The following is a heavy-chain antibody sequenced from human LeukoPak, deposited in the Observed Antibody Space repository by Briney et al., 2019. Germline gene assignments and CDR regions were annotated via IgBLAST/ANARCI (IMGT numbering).Heavy chain of an antibody. CDR1: GGSISSYY. Sequence: SETLSLTCTVSGGSISSYYWSWIRQPPGKGLEWIGYIYYSGSTNYNPSLKSRVTISVDTSKNQFSLKLSSVTAADTAVYYCARVLSHYYCYMDVWGKGTTVTVSS. D-gene: IGHD2-15*01. V-gene: IGHV4-59*01. J-gene: IGHJ6*03. CDR3: ARVLSHYYCYMDV. CDR2: IYYSGST.